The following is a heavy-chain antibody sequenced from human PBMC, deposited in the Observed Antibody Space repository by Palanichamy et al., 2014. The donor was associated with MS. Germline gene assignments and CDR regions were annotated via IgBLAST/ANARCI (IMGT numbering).Heavy chain of an antibody. CDR2: INHSGST. D-gene: IGHD1-26*01. J-gene: IGHJ6*02. CDR1: GGSFSGYY. Sequence: QVQLQQWGAGLLKPSETLSLTCAVYGGSFSGYYWSWIRQPPGKGLEWIGEINHSGSTNYNPSLKSRVTISVDTSKNQFSLKLSSVTAADTAVYYCARGRVGATVGWYYYYYYGMDVWGQGTTVTVSS. V-gene: IGHV4-34*01. CDR3: ARGRVGATVGWYYYYYYGMDV.